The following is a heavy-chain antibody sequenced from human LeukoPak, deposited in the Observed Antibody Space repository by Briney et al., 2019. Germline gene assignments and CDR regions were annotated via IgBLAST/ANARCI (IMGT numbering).Heavy chain of an antibody. V-gene: IGHV3-30-3*01. J-gene: IGHJ4*02. CDR3: ARDWPAARTFDY. CDR1: GFTFSSYA. D-gene: IGHD6-6*01. Sequence: GGSLRLSCAASGFTFSSYAMHWVRQAPGKGLEWVAVISYDGSNKYYADSVKGRFTISRDNSKNTLYLQMNSLRAEDTAVYYCARDWPAARTFDYWGQGTLVTVSS. CDR2: ISYDGSNK.